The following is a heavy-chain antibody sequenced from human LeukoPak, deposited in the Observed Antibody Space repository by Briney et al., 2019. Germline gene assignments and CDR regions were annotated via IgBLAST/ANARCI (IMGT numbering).Heavy chain of an antibody. J-gene: IGHJ4*02. CDR1: GYSISSGYY. CDR2: IYHSGST. D-gene: IGHD1-20*01. Sequence: SETLSLTCAVSGYSISSGYYWGWIRQPPGKGLEWIGSIYHSGSTYYNPSLRSRVTISVDTSKNQLSLKLSSVTAADTAVYYCARDRITGTTDFDYWGQGTLVTVSS. CDR3: ARDRITGTTDFDY. V-gene: IGHV4-38-2*02.